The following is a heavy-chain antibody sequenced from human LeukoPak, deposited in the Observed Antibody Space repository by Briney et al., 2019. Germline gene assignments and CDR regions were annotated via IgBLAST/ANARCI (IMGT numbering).Heavy chain of an antibody. CDR1: RSTFSTFS. V-gene: IGHV3-21*06. CDR2: ISYSSTFL. Sequence: GGSLRLSCEGSRSTFSTFSLNWVRQAPGKGVEWVASISYSSTFLDYADSLKGRFTISRVNSHNSVYLEMNILCDEDTASYCCARSGDGHNFYLDFWGEGNLVTVSS. J-gene: IGHJ4*02. CDR3: ARSGDGHNFYLDF. D-gene: IGHD1-1*01.